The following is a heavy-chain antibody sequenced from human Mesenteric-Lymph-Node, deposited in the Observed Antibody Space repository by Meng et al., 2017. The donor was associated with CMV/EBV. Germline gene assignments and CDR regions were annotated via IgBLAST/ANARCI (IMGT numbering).Heavy chain of an antibody. V-gene: IGHV3-9*01. CDR3: ARTVTTTPGSY. Sequence: GGSLRLSCAASGFTFDDYAMHWVRQAPGKGLEWVSGISWNSGSIGYADSVKGRFTISRDNAKNSLYLQMNSLRAEDTAVYYCARTVTTTPGSYWGQGTLVTVSS. D-gene: IGHD1-1*01. J-gene: IGHJ4*02. CDR2: ISWNSGSI. CDR1: GFTFDDYA.